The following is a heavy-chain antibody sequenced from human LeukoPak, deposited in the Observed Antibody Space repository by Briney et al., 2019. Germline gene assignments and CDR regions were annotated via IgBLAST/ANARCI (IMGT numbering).Heavy chain of an antibody. CDR1: GGSFSGYY. Sequence: SETLSLTCAVSGGSFSGYYWSWIRQPPGKGLEWIGEINHSGSTYYNPSLKGRVTISVDRSKNQFSLKLSSVTAADTAVYYCARSTGGVYDILTGYYRRYWYFDLWGRGTLVTVSS. V-gene: IGHV4-34*01. D-gene: IGHD3-9*01. CDR2: INHSGST. J-gene: IGHJ2*01. CDR3: ARSTGGVYDILTGYYRRYWYFDL.